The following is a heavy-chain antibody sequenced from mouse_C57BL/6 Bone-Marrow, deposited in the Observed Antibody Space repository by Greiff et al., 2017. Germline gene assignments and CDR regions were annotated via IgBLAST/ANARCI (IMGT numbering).Heavy chain of an antibody. V-gene: IGHV5-9-1*02. CDR3: TRGGNWGFDY. CDR2: ISSGGDYI. J-gene: IGHJ2*01. D-gene: IGHD4-1*01. Sequence: EVKVVESGEGLVKPGGSLKLSCAASGFTFSSYAMSWVRQTPEKRLEWVAYISSGGDYIYYADTVKGRFTISRDNARNTLYLQMSSLKSEDTAMYYCTRGGNWGFDYWGQGTTLTVSS. CDR1: GFTFSSYA.